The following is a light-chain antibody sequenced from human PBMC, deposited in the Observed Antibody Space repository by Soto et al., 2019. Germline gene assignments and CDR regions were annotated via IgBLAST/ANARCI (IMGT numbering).Light chain of an antibody. V-gene: IGLV2-8*01. CDR3: ASYTGSDTLV. CDR2: EVS. CDR1: SSDVGCYNY. J-gene: IGLJ2*01. Sequence: QSVLTQPPSASGSPGQSVTISCTGTSSDVGCYNYVSWYQQHPGKALKLMIYEVSKRPSGVPDLLSGSKSGNTASLTVSGLQVEDEADYYCASYTGSDTLVFGGGTQLTVL.